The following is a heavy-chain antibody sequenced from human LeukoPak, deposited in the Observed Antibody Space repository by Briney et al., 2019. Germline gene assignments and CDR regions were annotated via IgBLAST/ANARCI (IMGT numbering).Heavy chain of an antibody. J-gene: IGHJ4*02. CDR1: GFTFSTYA. V-gene: IGHV3-30-3*01. D-gene: IGHD6-13*01. CDR3: ASHIAASGFPFDY. Sequence: GRSLRLSCAASGFTFSTYAMHWVRQAPGKGLEWVAVMSYDGSSKYYADSVKGRFTISRDNSKNTLYLQMNSLTAEDTAVYYCASHIAASGFPFDYWGQGTLVTVSS. CDR2: MSYDGSSK.